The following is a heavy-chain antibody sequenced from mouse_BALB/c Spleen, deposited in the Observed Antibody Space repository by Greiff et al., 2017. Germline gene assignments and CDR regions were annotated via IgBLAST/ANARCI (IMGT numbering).Heavy chain of an antibody. J-gene: IGHJ4*01. Sequence: VQLKQSGPELVKPGASVKMSCKASGYTFTSYVMHWVKQKPGQGLEWIGYINPYNDGTKYNEKFKGKATLTSDKSSSTAYMELSSLTSEDSAVYYCARNLPTYSNYGRSMDYWGQGTSVTGSS. CDR1: GYTFTSYV. CDR2: INPYNDGT. D-gene: IGHD2-5*01. CDR3: ARNLPTYSNYGRSMDY. V-gene: IGHV1-14*01.